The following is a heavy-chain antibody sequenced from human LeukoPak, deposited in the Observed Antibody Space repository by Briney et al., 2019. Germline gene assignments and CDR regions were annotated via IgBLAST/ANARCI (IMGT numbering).Heavy chain of an antibody. D-gene: IGHD2-15*01. J-gene: IGHJ3*02. CDR2: ISISGSTI. Sequence: GGSLRLSCAASGFTFSSYEMNWVRQAPGKGLEWVSYISISGSTIYNADSVKGRFTISRDNAKNSLYLQMNSLRAEDTAVYYCVRGGGSRCPFNAFDIWGQGTMVTVSS. V-gene: IGHV3-48*03. CDR1: GFTFSSYE. CDR3: VRGGGSRCPFNAFDI.